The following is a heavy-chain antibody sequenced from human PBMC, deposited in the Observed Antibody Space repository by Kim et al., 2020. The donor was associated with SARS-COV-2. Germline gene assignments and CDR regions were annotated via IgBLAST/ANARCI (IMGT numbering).Heavy chain of an antibody. CDR1: GGTFSSYA. Sequence: SVKVSCKASGGTFSSYAISWVRQAPGQGLEWMGGIIPIFGTANYAQKFQGRVTITADESTSTAYMELSSLRSEDTAVYYCAREGYFDWPLDYWGQGTLVTVSS. CDR2: IIPIFGTA. J-gene: IGHJ4*02. V-gene: IGHV1-69*13. D-gene: IGHD3-9*01. CDR3: AREGYFDWPLDY.